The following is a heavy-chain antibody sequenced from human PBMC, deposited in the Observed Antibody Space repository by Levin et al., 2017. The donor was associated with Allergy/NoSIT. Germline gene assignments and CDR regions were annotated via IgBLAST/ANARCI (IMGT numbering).Heavy chain of an antibody. D-gene: IGHD1-14*01. Sequence: PSETLSLTCAVYGGSFNGYFWTWIRQSPKKGLEWIGEVNHLGATNYNPSLESRLTISIDTSKNQFSLTVRSLTAADTAVYYCARQETGDFYFDSWGLGTLVTVSS. CDR3: ARQETGDFYFDS. V-gene: IGHV4-34*01. CDR2: VNHLGAT. J-gene: IGHJ4*02. CDR1: GGSFNGYF.